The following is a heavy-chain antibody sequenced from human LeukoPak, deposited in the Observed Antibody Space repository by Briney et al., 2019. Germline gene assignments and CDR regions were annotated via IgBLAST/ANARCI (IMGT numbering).Heavy chain of an antibody. CDR1: GYTFTSYD. D-gene: IGHD3-10*01. J-gene: IGHJ4*02. Sequence: ASVKVSCTASGYTFTSYDINWVRQATGQGLEWMGWMNPNSGNTGYAQKFQGRVTMTRNTSISTAYMELSSLRSEDTAVYYCARDSSMLRGPLVIYYFNFWGQGTLVTVSS. CDR3: ARDSSMLRGPLVIYYFNF. V-gene: IGHV1-8*01. CDR2: MNPNSGNT.